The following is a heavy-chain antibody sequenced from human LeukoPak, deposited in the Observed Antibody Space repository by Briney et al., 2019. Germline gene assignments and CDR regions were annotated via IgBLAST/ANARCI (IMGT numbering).Heavy chain of an antibody. D-gene: IGHD6-19*01. J-gene: IGHJ4*01. Sequence: PGGSLRLSCAASGFTSSSYWMSWVRQAPGKGLEWVANIKQDGSEKYYVDSVKGRFTISRDNAKNSLYLQMNSLRAEDTAVYYCARVTGGWYPKNFDYWGQGTLVTVSS. CDR3: ARVTGGWYPKNFDY. V-gene: IGHV3-7*01. CDR1: GFTSSSYW. CDR2: IKQDGSEK.